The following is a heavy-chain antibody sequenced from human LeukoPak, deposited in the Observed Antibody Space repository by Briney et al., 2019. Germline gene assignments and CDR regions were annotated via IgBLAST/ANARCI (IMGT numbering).Heavy chain of an antibody. CDR3: AKDGEGYSYGSFDY. D-gene: IGHD5-18*01. CDR2: ISWNSGSI. V-gene: IGHV3-9*01. J-gene: IGHJ4*02. Sequence: GGSLRLSCAASGFTFDDYAMHWVRQAPGKGLEWVSGISWNSGSIGYADSVKGRFTISRDNAKNSLYLQMNRLRAEDTALYYCAKDGEGYSYGSFDYWGQGTLVTVSS. CDR1: GFTFDDYA.